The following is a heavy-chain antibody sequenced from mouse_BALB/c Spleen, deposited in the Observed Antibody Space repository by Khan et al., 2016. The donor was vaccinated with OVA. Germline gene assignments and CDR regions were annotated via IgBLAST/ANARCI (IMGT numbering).Heavy chain of an antibody. Sequence: EVKLLESGPGLVKPSQSLSLTCTVTGYSITSDYAWNWIRQFPRNKLEWMGYISYSGSTSYNPSLNSRISITRDTSKNQFFLQLNSVTTEDTATYFCARSGYEAWFAYWGQGTLVTVSA. CDR1: GYSITSDYA. CDR2: ISYSGST. J-gene: IGHJ3*01. D-gene: IGHD2-14*01. V-gene: IGHV3-2*02. CDR3: ARSGYEAWFAY.